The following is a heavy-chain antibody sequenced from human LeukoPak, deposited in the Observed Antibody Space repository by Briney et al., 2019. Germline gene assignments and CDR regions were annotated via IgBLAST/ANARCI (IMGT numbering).Heavy chain of an antibody. CDR2: ISGSGGST. V-gene: IGHV3-23*01. Sequence: PGGSLRLSCAASGFTFSTYAMSWVRQVPGKGLEWVSAISGSGGSTYYADSVKGRFTISRDNSKNTLYLQMNSLRAEDTAVYYCARGERRFDYWGQGTLVTVSS. D-gene: IGHD1-26*01. CDR3: ARGERRFDY. J-gene: IGHJ4*02. CDR1: GFTFSTYA.